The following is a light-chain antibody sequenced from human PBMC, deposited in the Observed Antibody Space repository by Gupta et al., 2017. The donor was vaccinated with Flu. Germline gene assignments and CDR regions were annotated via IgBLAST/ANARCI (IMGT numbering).Light chain of an antibody. CDR3: SSYTSSSIYSV. V-gene: IGLV2-14*01. CDR2: EVS. CDR1: SSDVGGYNY. J-gene: IGLJ1*01. Sequence: QSALTQPASVSGSPGQSITISCTGTSSDVGGYNYVSWYQQHPGKAPKLIIYEVSYRPSGVSNRFSGSKSGNTDSLTISGLQAEDECDYYCSSYTSSSIYSVFGTGTKVTVL.